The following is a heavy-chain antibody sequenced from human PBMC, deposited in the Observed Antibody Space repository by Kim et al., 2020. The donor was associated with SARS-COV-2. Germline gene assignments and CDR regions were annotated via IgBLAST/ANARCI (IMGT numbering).Heavy chain of an antibody. Sequence: GGSLRLSCAASGFTFSNAWMSWVRQAPGKGLEWVGRIKSKNDGGTTAYAAPVEGRFIISRDDSKNTLYLQMNSLKTADTAMYYCTTERPYFDNWGQGTLVTVSS. CDR1: GFTFSNAW. CDR3: TTERPYFDN. V-gene: IGHV3-15*01. J-gene: IGHJ4*02. CDR2: IKSKNDGGTT.